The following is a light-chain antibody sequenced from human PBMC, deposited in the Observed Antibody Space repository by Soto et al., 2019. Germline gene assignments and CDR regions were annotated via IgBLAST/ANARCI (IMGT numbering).Light chain of an antibody. CDR2: GAS. V-gene: IGKV3-20*01. J-gene: IGKJ1*01. Sequence: EIVLTQSPGTLSLSPGGGATLSCRASQSINSFLAWYQQRRGQAPRLLIHGASNRATGIPDRFSGSGSGPDFTLTISRLEHEDFAVYYCQQYGGSQRTLGQGTKVDIK. CDR3: QQYGGSQRT. CDR1: QSINSF.